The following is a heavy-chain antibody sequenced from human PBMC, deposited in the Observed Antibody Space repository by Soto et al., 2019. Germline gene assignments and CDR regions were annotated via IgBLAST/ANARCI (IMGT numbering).Heavy chain of an antibody. J-gene: IGHJ3*02. CDR1: GGTFSSYT. CDR3: ATKEVTQRAFDI. CDR2: IIPILGIA. Sequence: QVQLVQSGAEVKKPGSSVKVSCKASGGTFSSYTISWVRQAPGQGLEWMGRIIPILGIANYAQKFQGRVTITADKTRSTSYMELSSLISEDTAVYYCATKEVTQRAFDIWGQGTMVTVSS. V-gene: IGHV1-69*02. D-gene: IGHD2-21*02.